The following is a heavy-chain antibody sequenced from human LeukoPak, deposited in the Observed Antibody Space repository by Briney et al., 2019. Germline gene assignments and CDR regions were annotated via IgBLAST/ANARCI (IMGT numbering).Heavy chain of an antibody. D-gene: IGHD5-24*01. V-gene: IGHV4-30-2*02. Sequence: PSQTLSLTCTVSGGSISSGGYYWSWIRQPPGKGLEWIGYIYHSGSTYYNPSLKSRVTISVDRSKNQFSLKLSSVTAADTAVYYCARALEMATVAPFDYWGQGTLVTVSS. CDR3: ARALEMATVAPFDY. CDR1: GGSISSGGYY. CDR2: IYHSGST. J-gene: IGHJ4*02.